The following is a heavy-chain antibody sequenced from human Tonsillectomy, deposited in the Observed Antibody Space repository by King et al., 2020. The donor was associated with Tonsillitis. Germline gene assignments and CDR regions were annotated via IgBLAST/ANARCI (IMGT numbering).Heavy chain of an antibody. V-gene: IGHV3-7*01. Sequence: VQLVESGGGLVQPGGSLRLSCAASGFTFSRYWMTWVRQAPGKGLEWVANIKKDGSQNSYLDSVKGRFTISRDNAKNSLYLQMNSLRAEDTAVYYCAWDESPANGDIYYDSSDIWRQGTIVTVSS. D-gene: IGHD2-21*02. CDR3: AWDESPANGDIYYDSSDI. J-gene: IGHJ3*02. CDR1: GFTFSRYW. CDR2: IKKDGSQN.